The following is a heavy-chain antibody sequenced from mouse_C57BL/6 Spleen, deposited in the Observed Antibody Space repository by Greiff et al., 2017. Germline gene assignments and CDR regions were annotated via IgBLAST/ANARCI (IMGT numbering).Heavy chain of an antibody. V-gene: IGHV1-53*01. D-gene: IGHD2-4*01. CDR2: INPSNGGT. CDR3: ARGNYDYDDYFDY. J-gene: IGHJ2*01. CDR1: GYTFTSYW. Sequence: VQLQQPGTELVKPGASVKLSCKASGYTFTSYWMHWVKQRPGQGLEWIGNINPSNGGTNYNEKFKSKATLTVDKSSSTAYMQLSSLTSEDSAVYYCARGNYDYDDYFDYWGQGTTLTVSS.